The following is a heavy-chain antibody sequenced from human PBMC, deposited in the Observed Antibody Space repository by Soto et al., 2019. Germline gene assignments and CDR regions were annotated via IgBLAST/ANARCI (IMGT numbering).Heavy chain of an antibody. D-gene: IGHD2-2*01. J-gene: IGHJ4*02. CDR3: AKDFGCYDDRAYSPLEH. V-gene: IGHV3-30*18. CDR2: ISNDGRNT. CDR1: RFSFSSYG. Sequence: SLRLSCAAFRFSFSSYGMHWVRQAPGKGLEWVAVISNDGRNTYYADSVKGRFTVSRDNSRNTLFLEMNSLRTEDTAVYYCAKDFGCYDDRAYSPLEHWGQGALVTVSS.